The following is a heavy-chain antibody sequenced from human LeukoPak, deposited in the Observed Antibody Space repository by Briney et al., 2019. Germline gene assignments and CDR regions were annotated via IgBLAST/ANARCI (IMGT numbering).Heavy chain of an antibody. CDR1: GFTFSSYA. V-gene: IGHV3-23*01. J-gene: IGHJ4*02. D-gene: IGHD3-10*01. Sequence: GGSLRLSCVASGFTFSSYAMSWVGQAPGKWLEWVSAISGSGDTTHYADSVKGRFTISRDNSKNTLYLQMSSLRAEDTAVYYCAKDPRLVREVIVDYWGQGTLVTVSS. CDR3: AKDPRLVREVIVDY. CDR2: ISGSGDTT.